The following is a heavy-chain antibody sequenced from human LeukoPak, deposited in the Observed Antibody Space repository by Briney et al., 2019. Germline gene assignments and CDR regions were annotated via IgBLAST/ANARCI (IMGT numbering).Heavy chain of an antibody. CDR1: GESFSRYY. Sequence: SETLSLTCAVYGESFSRYYWSWIRQPPGKGLEWIGEINHSGSTSYNPSLKSRVTISVDTSKKQFSLKLSSVTAADTAIFYCAGLSDDRSGFDSWGQGTLVTVSS. CDR3: AGLSDDRSGFDS. J-gene: IGHJ4*02. D-gene: IGHD3-22*01. V-gene: IGHV4-34*01. CDR2: INHSGST.